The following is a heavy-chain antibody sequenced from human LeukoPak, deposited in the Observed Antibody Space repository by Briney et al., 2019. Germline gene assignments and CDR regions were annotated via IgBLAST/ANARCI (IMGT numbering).Heavy chain of an antibody. D-gene: IGHD3-9*01. J-gene: IGHJ4*02. V-gene: IGHV3-30*18. CDR1: GFTFSSYG. CDR2: ISYDGSNK. Sequence: SGGSLRLSCAASGFTFSSYGMHWVRQAPGKGLEWVAVISYDGSNKYYADSVKGRFTISRDNSKNTLYLQMNSLRAEDTAVYYCAKDRGDYDILTGLTPDYWGQGTLVTVSS. CDR3: AKDRGDYDILTGLTPDY.